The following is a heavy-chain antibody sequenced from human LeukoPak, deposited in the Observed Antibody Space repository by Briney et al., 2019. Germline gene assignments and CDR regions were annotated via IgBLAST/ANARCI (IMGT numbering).Heavy chain of an antibody. CDR1: GYTFTGYY. CDR2: INPNSGGT. J-gene: IGHJ6*02. Sequence: GASVKVSCKASGYTFTGYYMHWVRQAPGQGLEWMGWINPNSGGTNYAQKSQRRVTMTRDTSISTAYMELSRLRSDDTAVYYCARECSGGSWLNYYYYGMDVWGQGTTVTVSS. CDR3: ARECSGGSWLNYYYYGMDV. V-gene: IGHV1-2*02. D-gene: IGHD2-15*01.